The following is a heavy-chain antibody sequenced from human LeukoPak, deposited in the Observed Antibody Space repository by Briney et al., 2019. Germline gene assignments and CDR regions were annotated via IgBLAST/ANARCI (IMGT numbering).Heavy chain of an antibody. CDR2: FDPEDGET. J-gene: IGHJ6*02. CDR1: GYTLTELS. D-gene: IGHD6-19*01. V-gene: IGHV1-24*01. CDR3: ATATTIAVAGYYGMDV. Sequence: ASVKVSCKVSGYTLTELSMHWVRQAPGKGLEWMGGFDPEDGETIYAQKFQGRVTMTEDTSTDTAYMELSSLRSEDTAVYYCATATTIAVAGYYGMDVWGQGTTVTVSS.